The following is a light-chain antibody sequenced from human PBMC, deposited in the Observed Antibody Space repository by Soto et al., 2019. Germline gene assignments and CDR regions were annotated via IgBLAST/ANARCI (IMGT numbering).Light chain of an antibody. Sequence: DIQMTQSPSTLSASVGDRVTITCRASQSISSWLAWYQQKPGKAPKLLIYKASSLESGVPSRFSGSGSGTEFTLTISSLQPDDLATYYCQQWETFGQGTKVEIK. CDR3: QQWET. J-gene: IGKJ1*01. CDR1: QSISSW. CDR2: KAS. V-gene: IGKV1-5*03.